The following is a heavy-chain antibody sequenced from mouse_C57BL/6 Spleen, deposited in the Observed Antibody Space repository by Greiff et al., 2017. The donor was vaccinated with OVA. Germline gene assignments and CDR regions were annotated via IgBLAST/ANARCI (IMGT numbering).Heavy chain of an antibody. Sequence: VQLKQSGPELVKPGASVKISCKASGYSFTGYYMNWVKQSPEKSLEWIGEINPSTGGTTYNQKFKAKATLTVDKSSRTAYMQLKSLTSDDSAVYYCASSSASYDYAMDYWGQGTSVTVSS. V-gene: IGHV1-42*01. CDR2: INPSTGGT. J-gene: IGHJ4*01. D-gene: IGHD1-1*01. CDR1: GYSFTGYY. CDR3: ASSSASYDYAMDY.